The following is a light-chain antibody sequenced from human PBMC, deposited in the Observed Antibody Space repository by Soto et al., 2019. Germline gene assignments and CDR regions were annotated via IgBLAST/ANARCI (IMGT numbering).Light chain of an antibody. CDR1: QSVSSD. J-gene: IGKJ1*01. V-gene: IGKV3-15*01. Sequence: EIVMTQFPATLSVSPGERATLSCRASQSVSSDLAWYQQKPGQAPRLLIYGASTRATGIPARFSGRGSGTEFTLTISTLQSGDFAVYYCQQYNNWPRTFGQGTKVDIK. CDR2: GAS. CDR3: QQYNNWPRT.